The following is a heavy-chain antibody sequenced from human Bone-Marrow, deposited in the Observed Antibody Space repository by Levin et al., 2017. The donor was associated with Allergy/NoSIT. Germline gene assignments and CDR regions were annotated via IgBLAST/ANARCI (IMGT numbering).Heavy chain of an antibody. CDR3: ATVKNFWSGYSGFDV. J-gene: IGHJ4*02. V-gene: IGHV4-31*03. CDR1: GVSISDGGYY. D-gene: IGHD3-3*01. Sequence: SETLSLTCTVSGVSISDGGYYWSWLRHLPGKGLEWIGYSYSSGSAYYNPSLEGRAKISVDKSKNQYSLRMTSVSASDRAFYYCATVKNFWSGYSGFDVWGQGILITVSS. CDR2: SYSSGSA.